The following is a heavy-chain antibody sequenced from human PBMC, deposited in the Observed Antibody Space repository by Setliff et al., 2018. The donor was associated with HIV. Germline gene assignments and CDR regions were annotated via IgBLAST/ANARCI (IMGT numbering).Heavy chain of an antibody. CDR3: ARGEGSIAVAGIDERYAFDI. Sequence: SVKVSCKASGGTFSSYAISWVRQAPGQGLEWMGGIIPILGTANYAQKFQGRVTITTDESTSTAYMELSSLRSEDTAVYYCARGEGSIAVAGIDERYAFDIWGQGTMVTVSS. D-gene: IGHD6-19*01. J-gene: IGHJ3*02. CDR1: GGTFSSYA. V-gene: IGHV1-69*05. CDR2: IIPILGTA.